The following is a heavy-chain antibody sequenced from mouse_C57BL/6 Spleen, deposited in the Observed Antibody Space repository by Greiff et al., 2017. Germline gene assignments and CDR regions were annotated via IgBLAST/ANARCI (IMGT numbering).Heavy chain of an antibody. CDR2: ISYDGSN. CDR3: ARDLVYYGYDY. J-gene: IGHJ2*01. Sequence: EVQLQQSGPGLVKPSQSLSLTCSVTGYSITSGYYWNWIRQFLGNKLEWMGYISYDGSNNYNPSLKNRISITRDTSTNQYFLKLNSVTTEDTATYDCARDLVYYGYDYWVQCATLTVSS. V-gene: IGHV3-6*01. CDR1: GYSITSGYY. D-gene: IGHD2-2*01.